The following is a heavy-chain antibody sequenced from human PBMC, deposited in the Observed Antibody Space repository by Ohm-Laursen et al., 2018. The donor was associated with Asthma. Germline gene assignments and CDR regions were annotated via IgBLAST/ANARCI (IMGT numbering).Heavy chain of an antibody. D-gene: IGHD1-14*01. CDR3: VRAPDYFSLFDS. Sequence: SLRLSCTASGFYFSTYSMHWVRQAPGKGPEWLAIITSGSDIIHYAHSVEGRFTISRDNAKKSLYLQMESLRAGDTAVYYCVRAPDYFSLFDSWGQGTLVTVSS. V-gene: IGHV3-48*04. CDR2: ITSGSDII. J-gene: IGHJ4*02. CDR1: GFYFSTYS.